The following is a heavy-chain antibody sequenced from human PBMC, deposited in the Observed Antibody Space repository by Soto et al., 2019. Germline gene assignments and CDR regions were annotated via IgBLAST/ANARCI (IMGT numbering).Heavy chain of an antibody. CDR1: GFTFNNYG. J-gene: IGHJ6*02. V-gene: IGHV3-30*18. CDR2: ISYDGSHK. D-gene: IGHD4-4*01. Sequence: QVQLVESGGGVVQPGRSLRLSCAASGFTFNNYGMHWVRQAPGKGLVWVTVISYDGSHKYYADSVKGRFTISRDNSKNTLYLQMNSLRDEDTAVYYCAKRRGDHSNYSWGIDVWGQGATGTVS. CDR3: AKRRGDHSNYSWGIDV.